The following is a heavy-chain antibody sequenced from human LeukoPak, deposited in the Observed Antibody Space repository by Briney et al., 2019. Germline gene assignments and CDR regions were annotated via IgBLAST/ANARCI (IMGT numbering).Heavy chain of an antibody. Sequence: PGGSLRLSCPASGFTFDDYAMHWVRQAPGKGLEWVSGISWNSGSIGYADSVKGRFAISRDNAKNSLYLQMNSLRAEDTALYYCAKLPSSYGSGSQVDYWGQGTLVTVSS. CDR1: GFTFDDYA. V-gene: IGHV3-9*01. CDR3: AKLPSSYGSGSQVDY. D-gene: IGHD3-10*01. J-gene: IGHJ4*02. CDR2: ISWNSGSI.